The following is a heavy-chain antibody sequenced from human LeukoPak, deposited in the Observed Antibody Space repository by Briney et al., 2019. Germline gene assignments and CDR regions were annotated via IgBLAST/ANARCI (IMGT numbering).Heavy chain of an antibody. CDR2: INPSGGST. V-gene: IGHV1-46*01. CDR3: ARDSPYYDSSGAEED. D-gene: IGHD3-22*01. J-gene: IGHJ4*02. Sequence: ASVKVSCKASGYTFTSYYMHWVRQAPGQGLEWMGIINPSGGSTSYAQKFQGRVTMTRDMSTSTVYMELRSLRSDDTAVYYCARDSPYYDSSGAEEDWGQGTLVTVSS. CDR1: GYTFTSYY.